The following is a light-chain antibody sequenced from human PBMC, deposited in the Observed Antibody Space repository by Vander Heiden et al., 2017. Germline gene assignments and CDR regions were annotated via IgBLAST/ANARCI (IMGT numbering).Light chain of an antibody. Sequence: QSALTQPASVSWSPGQSITISCTGTSSDVGSYNLVSRYQPHPGQAPKLMIYEVSKRPSGVSNRFSGSKSGNTASLTISGLQAEDEADYYCCSYAGSPWVFGGGTKLTVL. V-gene: IGLV2-23*02. CDR2: EVS. CDR3: CSYAGSPWV. J-gene: IGLJ3*02. CDR1: SSDVGSYNL.